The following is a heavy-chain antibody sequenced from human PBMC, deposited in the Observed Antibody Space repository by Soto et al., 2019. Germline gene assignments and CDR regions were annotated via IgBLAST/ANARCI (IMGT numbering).Heavy chain of an antibody. V-gene: IGHV4-30-2*01. D-gene: IGHD3-3*01. CDR2: IYRSGRT. Sequence: SETLSLTCGVSGGSISTFDYSWSWIRQAPGRGLKWIGSIYRSGRTYFIPSLKSRATMSLDKSKNQFSLKITSAVAADTARYYCAREMTIFGVAPGGGVDVWGQGTTVTVSS. J-gene: IGHJ6*02. CDR1: GGSISTFDYS. CDR3: AREMTIFGVAPGGGVDV.